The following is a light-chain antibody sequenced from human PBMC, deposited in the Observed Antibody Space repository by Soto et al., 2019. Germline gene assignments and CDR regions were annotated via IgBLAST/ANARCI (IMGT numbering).Light chain of an antibody. CDR3: QQSYSTPLT. V-gene: IGKV1-39*01. J-gene: IGKJ4*01. Sequence: DIQMTQSPSSLSSSVGDGVTITCRASQSISTYLNWYQQKPGKAPKLLIFAASSLQSGVPSRFSGSGSWTDFTLTISSLQPEDFATYFCQQSYSTPLTFGGGTKVEIK. CDR2: AAS. CDR1: QSISTY.